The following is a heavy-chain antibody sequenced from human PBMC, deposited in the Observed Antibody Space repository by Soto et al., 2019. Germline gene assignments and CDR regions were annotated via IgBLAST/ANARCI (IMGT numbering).Heavy chain of an antibody. CDR2: INPSGGST. D-gene: IGHD2-15*01. V-gene: IGHV1-46*01. J-gene: IGHJ4*02. CDR1: GYTFTSYY. CDR3: ARAPYVVVVADTTGQLDY. Sequence: QVQLVQSGAEVKKPGASVKVSCKASGYTFTSYYMHWVRQAPGQGLEWMGIINPSGGSTSYAQKFQGRVTMTRDTSTSTVYMELSSLRSEDTAVYYCARAPYVVVVADTTGQLDYWGQGTLVTVSS.